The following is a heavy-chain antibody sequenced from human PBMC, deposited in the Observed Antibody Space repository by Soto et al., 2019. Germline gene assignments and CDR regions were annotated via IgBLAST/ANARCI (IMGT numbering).Heavy chain of an antibody. Sequence: GGSLRLSCAASGFTFSSYAMSWVRQAPGKGLEWVSAISGSGGSTYYADSVKGRFTISRDNSKNTLYLQMNSLRAEDTAVYYCATKPKHYYYYMDVWGKGTTVTVSS. J-gene: IGHJ6*03. CDR2: ISGSGGST. V-gene: IGHV3-23*01. CDR1: GFTFSSYA. CDR3: ATKPKHYYYYMDV.